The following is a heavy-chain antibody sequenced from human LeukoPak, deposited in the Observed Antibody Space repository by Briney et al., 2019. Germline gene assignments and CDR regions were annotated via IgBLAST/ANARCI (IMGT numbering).Heavy chain of an antibody. Sequence: PGRSLRLSCAASGFTFSSYGMHWVRQAPGKGLEWVAVIWYGGSNKYYADSVKGRFTISRDNSKNTLYLQMNSLRAEDTAVYYCAKGSGYYGHIDYWGQGTLVTVSS. D-gene: IGHD3-9*01. CDR1: GFTFSSYG. CDR2: IWYGGSNK. CDR3: AKGSGYYGHIDY. V-gene: IGHV3-30*18. J-gene: IGHJ4*02.